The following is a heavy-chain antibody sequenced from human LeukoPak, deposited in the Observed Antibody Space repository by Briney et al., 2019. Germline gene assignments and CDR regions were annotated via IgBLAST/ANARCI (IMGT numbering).Heavy chain of an antibody. V-gene: IGHV3-23*01. Sequence: PGGSLRLSCAASGFTFSTYAVNWVRQAPGKGLEWVSAITGSGGATYYADSVKGRFTISRDNSKNTLYLQMNSLRAEDTAVYYCAKSIGYGSSRRLFDYWGQGTLVTVSS. CDR1: GFTFSTYA. J-gene: IGHJ4*02. CDR3: AKSIGYGSSRRLFDY. CDR2: ITGSGGAT. D-gene: IGHD6-6*01.